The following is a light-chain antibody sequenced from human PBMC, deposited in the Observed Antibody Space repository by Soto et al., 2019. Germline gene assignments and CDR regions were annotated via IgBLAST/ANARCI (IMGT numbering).Light chain of an antibody. CDR1: QGSRND. V-gene: IGKV1-17*01. CDR2: AAS. CDR3: LQHNSYPRT. Sequence: DIQMTQSPSSLSASVGDRVTITCRTSQGSRNDLGWYQQKPGKDPKRLIYAASILQGGVPSRFTGSGSGTEFTRTISSLQPEDFETYYSLQHNSYPRTFCQATKVEIK. J-gene: IGKJ1*01.